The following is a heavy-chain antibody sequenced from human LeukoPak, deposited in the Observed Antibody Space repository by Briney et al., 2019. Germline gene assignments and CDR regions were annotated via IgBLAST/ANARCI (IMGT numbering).Heavy chain of an antibody. D-gene: IGHD3-3*01. CDR2: INPNSGGT. Sequence: ASVTVSCKASGYTFTGYYMHWVRQAPGQGLEWMGWINPNSGGTNYAQKFQGRVTMTRDTSISTAYMELSRLRSDDTAAYYCARSIFGVVIIPTPFDYWGQGTLVTVSS. CDR3: ARSIFGVVIIPTPFDY. CDR1: GYTFTGYY. J-gene: IGHJ4*02. V-gene: IGHV1-2*02.